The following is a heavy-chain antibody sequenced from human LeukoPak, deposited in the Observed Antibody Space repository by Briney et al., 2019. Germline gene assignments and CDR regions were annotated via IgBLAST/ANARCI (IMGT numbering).Heavy chain of an antibody. CDR2: INHSGST. D-gene: IGHD3-9*01. CDR1: GGSFSGYY. CDR3: ARGGYDILTGFDY. Sequence: PSETLSLTCAVYGGSFSGYYWSWIRQPPGKGLEWIGEINHSGSTNYNPSLKSRVTISVDTSKNQFSLKLSPVTAADTAVYYCARGGYDILTGFDYWGQGTLVTVSS. J-gene: IGHJ4*02. V-gene: IGHV4-34*01.